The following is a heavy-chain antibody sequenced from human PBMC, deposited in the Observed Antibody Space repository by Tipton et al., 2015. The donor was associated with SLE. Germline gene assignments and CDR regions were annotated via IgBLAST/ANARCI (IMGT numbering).Heavy chain of an antibody. J-gene: IGHJ3*02. V-gene: IGHV4-59*10. CDR2: IYTSGST. Sequence: TLSLTCVVHGGSFSDYYWSWIRQPAGKGLEWVGRIYTSGSTNYNPSLKSRVTISLDTSKNQFSLHLNSMTAADTAVYYCARGNAVLGANNAFDIWGQGTMVTVSS. D-gene: IGHD2-8*02. CDR1: GGSFSDYY. CDR3: ARGNAVLGANNAFDI.